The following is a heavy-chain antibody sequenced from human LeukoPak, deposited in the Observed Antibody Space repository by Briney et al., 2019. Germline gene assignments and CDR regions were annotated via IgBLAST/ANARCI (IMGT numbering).Heavy chain of an antibody. CDR3: ARLGQAAANTKTPNFDY. D-gene: IGHD6-13*01. J-gene: IGHJ4*02. CDR1: GGSFSGYY. V-gene: IGHV4-34*01. Sequence: SETLSLTCAVYGGSFSGYYWSWIRQPPGEGLEWIGEINHSGSTNYNPSLKSRVTISVDTSKNQFSLKLSSVTAADTAVYYCARLGQAAANTKTPNFDYWGQGTLVTVSS. CDR2: INHSGST.